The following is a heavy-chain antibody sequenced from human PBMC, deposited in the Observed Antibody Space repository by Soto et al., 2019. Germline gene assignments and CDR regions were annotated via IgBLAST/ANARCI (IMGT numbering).Heavy chain of an antibody. J-gene: IGHJ4*02. D-gene: IGHD3-10*01. CDR2: VNPIVSMS. CDR3: ASSYGSGYPAFDY. V-gene: IGHV1-69*02. CDR1: GDTFNFYS. Sequence: QVQLVQSVAEVKRPGSSVKVSCKASGDTFNFYSINWVRQAPGLGLEWMGRVNPIVSMSNYAQKFQGRVTMTADKSTSTAYMELSSLRSEDTAIYYCASSYGSGYPAFDYWGQGALVTVSS.